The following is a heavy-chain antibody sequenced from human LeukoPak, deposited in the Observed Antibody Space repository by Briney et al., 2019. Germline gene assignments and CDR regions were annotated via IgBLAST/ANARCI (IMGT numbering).Heavy chain of an antibody. V-gene: IGHV5-51*01. CDR3: ARQHWGSGHDALDI. Sequence: GESLKISCEASGYTFSDFWVGWVRQVPGKGLEWTGIIFTDDSKTIYSPSVEGRVTMSADLSIDTAYLQWTTLKGSDSATNYCARQHWGSGHDALDIWGQGKVVTVSS. CDR1: GYTFSDFW. CDR2: IFTDDSKT. J-gene: IGHJ3*02. D-gene: IGHD7-27*01.